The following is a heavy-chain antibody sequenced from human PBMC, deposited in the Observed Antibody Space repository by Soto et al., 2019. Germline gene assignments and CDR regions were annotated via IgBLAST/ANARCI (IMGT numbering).Heavy chain of an antibody. CDR1: GYIFTTFD. D-gene: IGHD1-7*01. CDR3: ARGSARNYVNP. V-gene: IGHV1-8*01. CDR2: MNPNTGNT. Sequence: ASVKVSCKASGYIFTTFDINCVRQASGQGLEWMGWMNPNTGNTVYAQKFQGRVTMTRNTSISTAYMELSSLRSEDTAVYYCARGSARNYVNPWGQGTLVTVSS. J-gene: IGHJ5*02.